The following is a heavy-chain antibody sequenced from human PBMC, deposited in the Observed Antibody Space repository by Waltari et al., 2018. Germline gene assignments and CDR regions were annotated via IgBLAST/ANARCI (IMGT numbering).Heavy chain of an antibody. D-gene: IGHD5-18*01. CDR2: IIRIVGTA. Sequence: QVQLVQSGAEVKKPGSSVKVSCKASGGTFSSYAISWVRQAPGQGLEWMGGIIRIVGTANNAQKIQGRVTITADESTSTAYMELSSLRSEDTAVYYCAKTWIQLWHRTRYGMDVWGQGTTVTVSS. CDR1: GGTFSSYA. V-gene: IGHV1-69*01. J-gene: IGHJ6*02. CDR3: AKTWIQLWHRTRYGMDV.